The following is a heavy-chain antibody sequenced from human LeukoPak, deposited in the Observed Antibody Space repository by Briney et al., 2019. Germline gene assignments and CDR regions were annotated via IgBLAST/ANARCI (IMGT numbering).Heavy chain of an antibody. CDR2: INHSGST. J-gene: IGHJ6*02. V-gene: IGHV4-34*01. CDR1: GGSFSGYY. CDR3: ARSMQGVSGMDV. D-gene: IGHD6-13*01. Sequence: SETLSLTCAVYGGSFSGYYWSWIRQPPGKGLEWIGKINHSGSTNYNPSLKSRVTISVDTSKNQFSLKLSSVTAADMAVYYCARSMQGVSGMDVWGQGTTVTVSS.